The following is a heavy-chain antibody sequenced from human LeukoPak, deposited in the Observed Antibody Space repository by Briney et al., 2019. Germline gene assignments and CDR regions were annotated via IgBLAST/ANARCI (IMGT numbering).Heavy chain of an antibody. J-gene: IGHJ5*02. V-gene: IGHV4-39*07. CDR3: ARDRMNWFDP. CDR2: IFYSGST. Sequence: KPSETLSLTCTVSSGSISTSNYYWGWVRQPQGKALEWIGNIFYSGSTNNNPSLKSRVTISVDTSKNQFSLKLSSVTAADTAVYYCARDRMNWFDPWGQGTLVTVSS. CDR1: SGSISTSNYY.